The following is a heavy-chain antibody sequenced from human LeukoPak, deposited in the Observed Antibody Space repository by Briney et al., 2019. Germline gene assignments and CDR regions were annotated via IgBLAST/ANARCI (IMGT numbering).Heavy chain of an antibody. Sequence: GGSLRLSCAASGFTFSSYGMHWVRQAPGKGLEWVAVTWYDGSNKNYADSVKGRFTISRDNSKNTLYLQMNCLRAEDTAVYYCARAPWAAAGGVDYWGQGTLVTVSS. J-gene: IGHJ4*02. CDR2: TWYDGSNK. CDR1: GFTFSSYG. D-gene: IGHD6-13*01. V-gene: IGHV3-33*01. CDR3: ARAPWAAAGGVDY.